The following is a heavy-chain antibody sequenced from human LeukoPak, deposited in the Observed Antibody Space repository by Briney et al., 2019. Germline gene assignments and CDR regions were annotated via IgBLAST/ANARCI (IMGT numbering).Heavy chain of an antibody. CDR2: IYYSGST. V-gene: IGHV4-59*08. Sequence: SETLSLTCAVYGGSISSYYWSWIRQPPGKGLEWIGYIYYSGSTNYNPSLKSRVTISVDTSKNQFSLKLSSVTAADTAVYYCARHTDTAMVTSGFDYWGQGTLVTVSS. CDR1: GGSISSYY. J-gene: IGHJ4*02. CDR3: ARHTDTAMVTSGFDY. D-gene: IGHD5-18*01.